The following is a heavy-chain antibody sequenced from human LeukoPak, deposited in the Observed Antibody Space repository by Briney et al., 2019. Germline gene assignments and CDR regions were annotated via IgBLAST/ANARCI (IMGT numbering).Heavy chain of an antibody. CDR1: GGSISSGDYY. D-gene: IGHD3-22*01. V-gene: IGHV4-31*03. J-gene: IGHJ2*01. Sequence: SETLSLTCTVSGGSISSGDYYWTWIRQHPGKGLEWIGYIYHSGYTYYNPSLKSRVTTSLDTSKNKFSLKLSSVTAADTAVHYCVRGLYDSSGYNYWYFDLWGRGTLVTVSS. CDR3: VRGLYDSSGYNYWYFDL. CDR2: IYHSGYT.